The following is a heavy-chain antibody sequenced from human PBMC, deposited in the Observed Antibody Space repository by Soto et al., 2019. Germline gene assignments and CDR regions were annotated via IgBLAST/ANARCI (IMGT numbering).Heavy chain of an antibody. V-gene: IGHV1-18*01. CDR3: ARDEGIAAAGARGYYYYGMDV. CDR1: GYTFTSYG. Sequence: QVQLVQSGAEVKKPGASVKVSCKASGYTFTSYGISWVRQAPGQGLEWMGWISAYNGNTNYAQKLQGRVTMTTDTYTSTAYMELRSLRSDDTAVYYCARDEGIAAAGARGYYYYGMDVWGQGTTVTVSS. CDR2: ISAYNGNT. J-gene: IGHJ6*02. D-gene: IGHD6-13*01.